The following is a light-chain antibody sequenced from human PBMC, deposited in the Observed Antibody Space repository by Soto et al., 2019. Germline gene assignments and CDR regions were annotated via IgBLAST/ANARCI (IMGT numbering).Light chain of an antibody. CDR3: QQYDSSPRT. J-gene: IGKJ1*01. Sequence: IVLTQSPGTLSLSPGERATLSCRASQSISSSYLAWYQQKPGQAPRLLIYGASNRAADIPDRFSGSGSGTDFTLTINRLEPEDFAVYYCQQYDSSPRTFGQGTKVDIK. CDR2: GAS. CDR1: QSISSSY. V-gene: IGKV3-20*01.